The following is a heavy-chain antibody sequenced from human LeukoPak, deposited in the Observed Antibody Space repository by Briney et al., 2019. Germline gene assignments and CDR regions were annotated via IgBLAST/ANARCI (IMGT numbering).Heavy chain of an antibody. CDR2: ISSSSSYI. Sequence: GGSLRLSCAASGFTFSSYSMNWVRQAPGKGLEWVSSISSSSSYIYYADSVKGRFTISRDNAKNSLYLQMNSLRAEDTAVYYCARDSEAPLPYCGGDCHDAFEIWGQGTMVTVSS. J-gene: IGHJ3*02. CDR1: GFTFSSYS. CDR3: ARDSEAPLPYCGGDCHDAFEI. V-gene: IGHV3-21*01. D-gene: IGHD2-21*01.